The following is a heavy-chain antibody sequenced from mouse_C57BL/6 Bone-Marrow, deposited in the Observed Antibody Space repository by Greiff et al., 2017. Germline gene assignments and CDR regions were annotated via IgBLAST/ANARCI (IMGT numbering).Heavy chain of an antibody. Sequence: VQLQQPGAELVKPGASVKMSCKASGYTFTSYWITWVKQRPGQGLEWIGDIYPGSGSTNYNEKFKSKATLTVDTSSSTAYMQLSSLTAEDSAVYYCAREGYDYDEGYWGQGTTLTVSS. CDR3: AREGYDYDEGY. CDR2: IYPGSGST. J-gene: IGHJ2*01. V-gene: IGHV1-55*01. D-gene: IGHD2-4*01. CDR1: GYTFTSYW.